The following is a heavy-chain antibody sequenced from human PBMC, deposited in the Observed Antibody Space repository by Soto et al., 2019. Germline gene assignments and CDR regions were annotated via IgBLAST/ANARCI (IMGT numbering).Heavy chain of an antibody. CDR2: IWYDGSNK. J-gene: IGHJ6*02. D-gene: IGHD1-26*01. CDR3: ARDARSGSWYYYYGMDV. V-gene: IGHV3-33*01. CDR1: GFTFSSYG. Sequence: PGGSLRLSCAASGFTFSSYGMHWVRQAPGKGLEWVAVIWYDGSNKYYADSVKGRFTISRDNSKNTLYLQMNSLRAEDTAVYYCARDARSGSWYYYYGMDVWGQGTTVTVS.